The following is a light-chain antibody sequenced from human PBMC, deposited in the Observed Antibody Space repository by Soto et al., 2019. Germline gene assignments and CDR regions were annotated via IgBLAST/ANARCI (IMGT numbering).Light chain of an antibody. J-gene: IGKJ1*01. CDR3: QQYATSPGT. V-gene: IGKV4-1*01. CDR2: GAS. CDR1: QSVLYSSNNKNY. Sequence: DIVMTQSPDSLAVSLGERATINCKSSQSVLYSSNNKNYLVWYQQKPGQAPSLLIFGASSRATGIPDRFSGSGSGTDFTLTISGLEPEDFAVYYCQQYATSPGTFGQGTKVDIK.